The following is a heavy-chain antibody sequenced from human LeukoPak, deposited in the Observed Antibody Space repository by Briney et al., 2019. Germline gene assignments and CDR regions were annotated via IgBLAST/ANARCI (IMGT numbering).Heavy chain of an antibody. CDR1: GGSISSYY. D-gene: IGHD6-13*01. CDR2: IYYSGST. J-gene: IGHJ5*02. CDR3: ARTKQTLNWFDP. Sequence: SETLSLTCTVSGGSISSYYWSWIRQPPGKGLERIGYIYYSGSTNYNPSLKSRVTISVDTSKNQFPLKLSSVTAADTAVYYCARTKQTLNWFDPWGQGTLVTASS. V-gene: IGHV4-59*08.